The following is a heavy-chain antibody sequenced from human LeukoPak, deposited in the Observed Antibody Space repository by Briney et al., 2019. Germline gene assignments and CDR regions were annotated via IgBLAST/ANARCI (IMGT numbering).Heavy chain of an antibody. Sequence: PSETLSLTCSVSGGSFSSTYWSWIRQPPGKGLEWFGYIHLFNDVNYNHSLKSRVTMSVDRSKNQFSLRLTSVTAADTAVYFCARLFSIHCGGTSCHSEKDFDYWGPGTLDTVSS. CDR2: IHLFNDV. D-gene: IGHD2-15*01. J-gene: IGHJ4*02. CDR1: GGSFSSTY. V-gene: IGHV4-59*08. CDR3: ARLFSIHCGGTSCHSEKDFDY.